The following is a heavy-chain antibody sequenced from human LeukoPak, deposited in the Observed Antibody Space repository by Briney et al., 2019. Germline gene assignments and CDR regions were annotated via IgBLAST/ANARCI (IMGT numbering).Heavy chain of an antibody. V-gene: IGHV4-39*07. CDR3: ARDRPDDYVWGSYHYSDY. CDR2: IYYSGPT. D-gene: IGHD3-16*02. J-gene: IGHJ4*02. CDR1: GGSISSSSYY. Sequence: PSETLSLTCTVSGGSISSSSYYWGWIRQPPGKGLEWIGSIYYSGPTNYNPSLKRRVTISVDTSKNQFSLKLSSVTAADTAVYYCARDRPDDYVWGSYHYSDYWGQGILVTVSS.